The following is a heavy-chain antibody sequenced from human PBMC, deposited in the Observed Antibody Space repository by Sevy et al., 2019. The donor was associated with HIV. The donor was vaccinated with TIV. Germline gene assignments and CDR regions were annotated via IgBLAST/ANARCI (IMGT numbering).Heavy chain of an antibody. CDR1: GFTFSSYA. Sequence: GGSLRLSCAASGFTFSSYAMTWVRQAPGKGLEWVSLISGSGGSTFYADSVKGRFTISRDNSKNTLYLQMNSLRADDTFEYYCAKDGGYRSPSLANWGQGTLVTVSS. D-gene: IGHD2-15*01. CDR2: ISGSGGST. V-gene: IGHV3-23*01. CDR3: AKDGGYRSPSLAN. J-gene: IGHJ4*02.